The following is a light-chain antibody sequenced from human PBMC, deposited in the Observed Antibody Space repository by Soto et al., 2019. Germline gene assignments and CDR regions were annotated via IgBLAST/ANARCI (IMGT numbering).Light chain of an antibody. CDR1: QGIGSW. J-gene: IGKJ4*01. CDR2: TAS. Sequence: DIQMTQSPSSVSASVGDMVTITCRASQGIGSWLAWYQQKPGKAPRLLIYTASTLQSGVPSRFSGSGSGTDFTPTISSLQPEDFATYYCQQATSFPLTFGGGTKVDI. CDR3: QQATSFPLT. V-gene: IGKV1-12*01.